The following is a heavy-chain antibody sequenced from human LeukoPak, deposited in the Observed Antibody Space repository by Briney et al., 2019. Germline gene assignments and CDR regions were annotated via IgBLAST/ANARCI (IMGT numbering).Heavy chain of an antibody. Sequence: GGSLRLSCAASGFTFSNYAMSWVRLAPGKGLEWVSAISGSCGSTYYADSVKGRFTISRDNSKNTLYLQMNSLRSEDTAIYYCAKDPNYDFWSGYLDYWGQGTLVTVSS. D-gene: IGHD3-3*01. CDR2: ISGSCGST. CDR3: AKDPNYDFWSGYLDY. J-gene: IGHJ4*02. V-gene: IGHV3-23*01. CDR1: GFTFSNYA.